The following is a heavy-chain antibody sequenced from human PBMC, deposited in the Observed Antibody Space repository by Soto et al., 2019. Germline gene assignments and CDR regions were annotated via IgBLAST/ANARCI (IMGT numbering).Heavy chain of an antibody. CDR1: GFIFSTYA. CDR3: AHPRGYGVFDAVDI. Sequence: GGSLRLSCAASGFIFSTYAMNWVRQAPGKGLEWVSAINNNGGSTYYAESVRGRFTIFRDNSINTLYLQMSSLRSDDTAVYYCAHPRGYGVFDAVDIWGQGTMVTVSS. J-gene: IGHJ3*02. CDR2: INNNGGST. V-gene: IGHV3-23*01. D-gene: IGHD4-17*01.